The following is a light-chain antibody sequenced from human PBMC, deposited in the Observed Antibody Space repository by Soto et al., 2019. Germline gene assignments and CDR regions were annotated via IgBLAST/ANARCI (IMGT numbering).Light chain of an antibody. CDR3: QQYDNFVLT. CDR1: QDIAHF. J-gene: IGKJ4*01. Sequence: DIQMTQYPSSLSAAVGDRVSITCQASQDIAHFLNWYQQKPGKVPKLLIYDASNLKTGVPSRFSGSGSGTDFTLTISSLQPEDIATDYCQQYDNFVLTFGGGTKVEIK. V-gene: IGKV1-33*01. CDR2: DAS.